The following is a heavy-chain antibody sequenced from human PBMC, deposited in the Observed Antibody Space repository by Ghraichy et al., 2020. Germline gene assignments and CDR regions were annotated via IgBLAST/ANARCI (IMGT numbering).Heavy chain of an antibody. CDR3: ARDFGACSGGSCYAVWAFDI. Sequence: LSLTCAISGDSVSSNSAAWNWIRQSPSRGLEWLGRTYYRSKWYNDYAVSVKSRITINPDTSKNQFSLQLNSVTPEDTAVYYCARDFGACSGGSCYAVWAFDIWGQGTMVTVSS. V-gene: IGHV6-1*01. J-gene: IGHJ3*02. CDR2: TYYRSKWYN. CDR1: GDSVSSNSAA. D-gene: IGHD2-15*01.